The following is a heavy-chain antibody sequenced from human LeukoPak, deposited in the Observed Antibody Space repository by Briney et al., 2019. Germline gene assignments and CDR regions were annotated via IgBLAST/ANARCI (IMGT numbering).Heavy chain of an antibody. CDR1: GESFSGYY. Sequence: PSETLSLTCAVYGESFSGYYWGWIRQPPGKGLEWIGSIYYSGSTYYNPSLKSRVTISVDTSRNQFSLKLSSVTAADTAVYYCARDKSRTYGSADAFDIWGQGTMVTVSS. CDR2: IYYSGST. J-gene: IGHJ3*02. CDR3: ARDKSRTYGSADAFDI. D-gene: IGHD3-10*01. V-gene: IGHV4-34*01.